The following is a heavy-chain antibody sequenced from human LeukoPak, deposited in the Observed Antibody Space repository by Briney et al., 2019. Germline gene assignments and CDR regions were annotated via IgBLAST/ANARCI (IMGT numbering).Heavy chain of an antibody. Sequence: SETLSLTCTVSGGSISSSSYYWGWIRQPPGKGLEWIGSIYYSGTGYYSSSLKSRVIISVNTSKNQFSLKLTSVTAADTAVYYCATAHIVRNGRVAWFDPWGQGTLVTVSS. CDR2: IYYSGTG. D-gene: IGHD5-12*01. V-gene: IGHV4-39*07. CDR1: GGSISSSSYY. CDR3: ATAHIVRNGRVAWFDP. J-gene: IGHJ5*02.